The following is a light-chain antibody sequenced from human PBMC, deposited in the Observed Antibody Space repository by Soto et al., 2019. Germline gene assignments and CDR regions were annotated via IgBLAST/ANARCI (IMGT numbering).Light chain of an antibody. CDR1: ESVAS. CDR2: GAS. CDR3: QYYGGSPRT. V-gene: IGKV3-20*01. J-gene: IGKJ1*01. Sequence: EIFLRQCPGTLSLSPGEGTTLPCRASESVASLAWYQQKPGQAPRLLIYGASTRATGIPDRFSGSGSGTDFTLTISRLEPEDFAVYYCQYYGGSPRTFGRGTKVDIK.